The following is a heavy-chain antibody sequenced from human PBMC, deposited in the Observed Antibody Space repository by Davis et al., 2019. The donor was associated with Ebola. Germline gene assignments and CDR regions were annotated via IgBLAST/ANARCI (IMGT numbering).Heavy chain of an antibody. Sequence: SETLSLTCAVHGGSFSGFYWNWIRQSPGKGLEWIGDINHLGSTNYNPSLKSRVTISLDTSKNQFSLRLASVTAADTAVYFGARGAIPALPANHHWFAPWGHGAPVTVTS. CDR3: ARGAIPALPANHHWFAP. CDR1: GGSFSGFY. V-gene: IGHV4-34*01. CDR2: INHLGST. J-gene: IGHJ5*02. D-gene: IGHD2-15*01.